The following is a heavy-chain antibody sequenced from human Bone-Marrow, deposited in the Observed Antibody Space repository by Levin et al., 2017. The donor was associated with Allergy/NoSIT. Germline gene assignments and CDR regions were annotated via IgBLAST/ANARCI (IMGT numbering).Heavy chain of an antibody. CDR3: AKGFRSVVVPDTVPGYGRDV. Sequence: GGSLRLSCAASGFTFDDYAMHWVRQAPGKGLEWVSGISWNSGSTCYADSVKGRFTISRDNDKNSLYLQMNSLRAEDTALYYCAKGFRSVVVPDTVPGYGRDVWGQGTTVTVSS. D-gene: IGHD2-2*01. V-gene: IGHV3-9*01. J-gene: IGHJ6*02. CDR2: ISWNSGST. CDR1: GFTFDDYA.